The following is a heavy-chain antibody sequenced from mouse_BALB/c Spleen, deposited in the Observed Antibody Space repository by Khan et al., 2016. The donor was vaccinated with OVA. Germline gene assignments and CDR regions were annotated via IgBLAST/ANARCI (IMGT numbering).Heavy chain of an antibody. D-gene: IGHD2-10*01. CDR1: GFSLTNYG. CDR2: IWRDGST. Sequence: VKLLESGPGLVAPSQSLSITCTISGFSLTNYGVHWIRQPPGKGLEWLVVIWRDGSTTYNSALKSRLTITKDNSKSPVFLQMNSLQTDDTAIYFCARHPYYHYNIMDYWGQGTSVTVSA. CDR3: ARHPYYHYNIMDY. J-gene: IGHJ4*01. V-gene: IGHV2-6-1*01.